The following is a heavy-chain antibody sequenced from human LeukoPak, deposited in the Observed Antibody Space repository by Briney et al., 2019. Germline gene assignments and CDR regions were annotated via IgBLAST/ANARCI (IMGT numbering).Heavy chain of an antibody. J-gene: IGHJ4*02. CDR1: GYTFTSYG. V-gene: IGHV1-18*01. Sequence: ASVKVSCKASGYTFTSYGISWVRQAPGQGLEWMGWISAYNGNTNYAQKLQGRVTMTTDTSTSTAYMELRSLRSDDTAVYYCARDNTYDSGGYYSTGDYWGQGTLVTASS. D-gene: IGHD3-22*01. CDR2: ISAYNGNT. CDR3: ARDNTYDSGGYYSTGDY.